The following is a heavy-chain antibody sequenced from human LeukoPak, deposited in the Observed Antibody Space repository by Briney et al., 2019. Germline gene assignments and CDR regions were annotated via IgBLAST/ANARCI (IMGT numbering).Heavy chain of an antibody. J-gene: IGHJ4*02. CDR3: ARQSPIDY. Sequence: PSETLSLTCTVSGGSISSSSYCWGWIRQPPGKGLERIGSIYYSGSTYYNPSLKSRVTVSVDTSKNQFSLKLSSVTAADTAVYYCARQSPIDYWGQGTLVTVSS. V-gene: IGHV4-39*01. CDR2: IYYSGST. CDR1: GGSISSSSYC.